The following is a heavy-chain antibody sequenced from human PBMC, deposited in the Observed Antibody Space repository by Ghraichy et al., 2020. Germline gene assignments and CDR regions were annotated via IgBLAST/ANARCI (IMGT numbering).Heavy chain of an antibody. Sequence: XETLSLTCIVSGGSIDTYFWSWIRQSAGKRLEWIGQIYTSGSPTYNPSLKSRLTMSKDTSKNQFSLKMSSVTAADTAIYYCAREVRYSTSWDYFDPWGQGTLVTVSS. V-gene: IGHV4-4*07. CDR1: GGSIDTYF. CDR3: AREVRYSTSWDYFDP. CDR2: IYTSGSP. D-gene: IGHD6-6*01. J-gene: IGHJ5*02.